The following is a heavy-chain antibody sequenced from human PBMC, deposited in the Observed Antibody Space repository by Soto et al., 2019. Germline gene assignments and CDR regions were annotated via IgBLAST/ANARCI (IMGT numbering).Heavy chain of an antibody. Sequence: EVQLVESGGGLVKPGGSLTLSCAASGFTFSNYTMNWVRHAPGKGLEWVSSISRSSRNIYYADSVKGRFTISQDNAKNALYLHMNSLRAGDTAVYYCARDLKVAGTNSFYYYGMDVWGQGTTVTVSS. CDR3: ARDLKVAGTNSFYYYGMDV. CDR2: ISRSSRNI. D-gene: IGHD6-19*01. J-gene: IGHJ6*02. CDR1: GFTFSNYT. V-gene: IGHV3-21*01.